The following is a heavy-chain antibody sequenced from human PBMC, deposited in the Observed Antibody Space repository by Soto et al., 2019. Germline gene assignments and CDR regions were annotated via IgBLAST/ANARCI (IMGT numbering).Heavy chain of an antibody. CDR3: ARGAAAGTRYYYGMDV. CDR2: IIPIFGTA. J-gene: IGHJ6*02. V-gene: IGHV1-69*13. CDR1: GGTFSSYA. Sequence: SVKVSCKASGGTFSSYAISWVRQTPGQGLEWMGGIIPIFGTANYAQKFQGRVTITADESTSTAYMELSSLRSEDTAVYYCARGAAAGTRYYYGMDVWGQGTTVTVSS. D-gene: IGHD6-13*01.